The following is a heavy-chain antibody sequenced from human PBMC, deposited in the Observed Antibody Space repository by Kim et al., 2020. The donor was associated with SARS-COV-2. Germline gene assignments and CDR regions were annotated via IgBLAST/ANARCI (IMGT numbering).Heavy chain of an antibody. CDR2: IISSSRTL. V-gene: IGHV3-48*02. J-gene: IGHJ4*02. D-gene: IGHD3-10*01. Sequence: GGSLRLSCAASGFTFSSYSMNWVRQAPGNGLDWVSYIISSSRTLYYADSVKGRFTISSDNAKNSLYLQMNSLRDEDTAVYYCARDGVLPTFPMVRGDCFDDWGQGTLVTVSS. CDR1: GFTFSSYS. CDR3: ARDGVLPTFPMVRGDCFDD.